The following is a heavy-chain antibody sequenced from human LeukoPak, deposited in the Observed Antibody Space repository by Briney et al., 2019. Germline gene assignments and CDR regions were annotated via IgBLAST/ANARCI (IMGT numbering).Heavy chain of an antibody. D-gene: IGHD2-2*02. CDR3: AKVVVVPAAIDDHFDY. Sequence: GGSLRLSCAASGFTFSSYAMSWVRQAPGKGLEWVSAISGSGGSTYYADSVKGRFTISRDNSKNTLYLQMNSLRAEGTAVYYCAKVVVVPAAIDDHFDYWGQGTLVTVSS. J-gene: IGHJ4*02. CDR1: GFTFSSYA. CDR2: ISGSGGST. V-gene: IGHV3-23*01.